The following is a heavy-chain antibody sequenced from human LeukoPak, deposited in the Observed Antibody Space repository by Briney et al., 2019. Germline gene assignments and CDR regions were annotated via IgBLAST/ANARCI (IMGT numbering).Heavy chain of an antibody. CDR3: ARSGYYYYYYMDV. CDR1: GFTFSSYA. CDR2: ISSNGGST. Sequence: GGSLRLSCAASGFTFSSYAMHWVRQAPGKGLEYVSAISSNGGSTYYANSVKGRFTISRDNSKNTLYLQMGSLRAEDMAVYYCARSGYYYYYYMDVWGKGTTVTISS. V-gene: IGHV3-64*01. J-gene: IGHJ6*03.